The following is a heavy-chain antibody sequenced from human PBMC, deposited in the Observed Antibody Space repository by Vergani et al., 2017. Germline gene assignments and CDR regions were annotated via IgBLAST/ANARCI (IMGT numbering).Heavy chain of an antibody. V-gene: IGHV1-2*02. CDR3: ARGGGSSYLDGMDV. CDR2: INPNSGGT. CDR1: GYTFTGYY. D-gene: IGHD2-15*01. J-gene: IGHJ6*02. Sequence: QVQLVQSGAEVKKPGASVKVSCKASGYTFTGYYMHWVRQAPGQGREWMGWINPNSGGTNYAQKFQGRVTITADESTSTAYMELSSLRSEDTAVYYCARGGGSSYLDGMDVWGQGTAVTVSS.